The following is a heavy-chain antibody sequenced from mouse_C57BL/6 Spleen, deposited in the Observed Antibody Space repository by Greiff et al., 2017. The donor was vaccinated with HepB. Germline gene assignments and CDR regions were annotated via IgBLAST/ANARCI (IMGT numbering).Heavy chain of an antibody. CDR2: ISDGGSYT. J-gene: IGHJ4*01. D-gene: IGHD2-2*01. V-gene: IGHV5-4*01. Sequence: VQLKQSGGGLVKPGGSLKLSCAASGFTFSSYAMSWVRQTPEKRLEWVATISDGGSYTYYPDNVKGRFTISRDNAKNNLYLQMSHLKSEDTAMYYCARDYYGYDGYAMDYWGQGTSVTVSS. CDR3: ARDYYGYDGYAMDY. CDR1: GFTFSSYA.